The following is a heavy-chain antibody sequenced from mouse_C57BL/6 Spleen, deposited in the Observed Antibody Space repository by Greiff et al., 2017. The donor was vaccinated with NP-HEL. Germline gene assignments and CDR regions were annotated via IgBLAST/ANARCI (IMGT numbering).Heavy chain of an antibody. CDR2: IDPANGNT. CDR3: AGARVEGTSNLDY. D-gene: IGHD1-1*01. CDR1: GFNIKNTY. J-gene: IGHJ2*01. V-gene: IGHV14-3*01. Sequence: EVQLQQSVAELVRPGASVKLSCTASGFNIKNTYMHWVKQRPEQGLEWIGRIDPANGNTKYAPKFQGKAPITADTSSNTAYLQLSSLTSEDTAIYYCAGARVEGTSNLDYWGQGTTLTVAS.